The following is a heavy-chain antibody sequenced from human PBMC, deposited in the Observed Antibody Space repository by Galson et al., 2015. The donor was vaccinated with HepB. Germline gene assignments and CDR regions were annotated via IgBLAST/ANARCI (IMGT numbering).Heavy chain of an antibody. CDR2: IYYSGST. J-gene: IGHJ4*02. D-gene: IGHD4-17*01. V-gene: IGHV4-39*01. CDR1: GGSISSSSYY. CDR3: ARRPDYGDYLDY. Sequence: ETLSLTCTVSGGSISSSSYYWGWIRQPPGKGLEWIGSIYYSGSTYYNPSLKSRVTISVDTSKNQFSLKLSSVTAADTAVYYCARRPDYGDYLDYWGQGTLVTVSS.